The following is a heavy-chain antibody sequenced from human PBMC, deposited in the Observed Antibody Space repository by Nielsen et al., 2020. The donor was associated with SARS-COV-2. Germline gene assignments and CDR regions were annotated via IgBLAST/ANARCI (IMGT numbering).Heavy chain of an antibody. CDR3: ARAYDILTISYYFDY. CDR2: IIPIFGTA. D-gene: IGHD3-9*01. J-gene: IGHJ4*02. V-gene: IGHV1-69*13. CDR1: GYTFTGYY. Sequence: SVKVSCKASGYTFTGYYMHWVRQAPGQGLEWMGGIIPIFGTANYAQKFQGRVTITADESTSTAYMELSSLRSEDTAVYYCARAYDILTISYYFDYWGQGTLVTVSS.